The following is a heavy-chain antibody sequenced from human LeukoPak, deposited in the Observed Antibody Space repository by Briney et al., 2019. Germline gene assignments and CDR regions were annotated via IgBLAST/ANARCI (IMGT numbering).Heavy chain of an antibody. D-gene: IGHD3-3*01. J-gene: IGHJ6*03. CDR1: GFTFSSYS. CDR2: ISSSSSYI. V-gene: IGHV3-21*04. Sequence: PGGSLRLSCAASGFTFSSYSMNWVRQAPGKGLEWVSSISSSSSYIYYADSVKGRFTISRDSSKNTVYLQMNSLRAEDTAVYYCARAQWQHSFWSGSYKTNYYYYMDVWGKGTTVTVSS. CDR3: ARAQWQHSFWSGSYKTNYYYYMDV.